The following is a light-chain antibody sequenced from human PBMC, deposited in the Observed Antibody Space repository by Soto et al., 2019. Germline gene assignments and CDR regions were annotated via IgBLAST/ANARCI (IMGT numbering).Light chain of an antibody. CDR1: KVGSKI. CDR2: DAT. CDR3: QVWASTAEFFV. J-gene: IGLJ1*01. V-gene: IGLV3-21*02. Sequence: SYELTQPPSVSVAPGQTARITCGGDKVGSKIVHWYKQRPGQAPVAVVFDATDRPSGIPDRYSASRSGDTATLTITRVDAGDEADYYCQVWASTAEFFVFGSGTKVTVL.